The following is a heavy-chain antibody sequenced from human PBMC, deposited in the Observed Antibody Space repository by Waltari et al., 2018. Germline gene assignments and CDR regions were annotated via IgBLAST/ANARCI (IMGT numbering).Heavy chain of an antibody. V-gene: IGHV3-7*01. Sequence: EVQLVESGGGLVQPGGSLRLSCVASGFSFSNSWMACVRQSPRRVLEWVANIRGDGDEKYYVDSVKGRFTISRDNAKNSLYLEMNSLRAEDTAVYYCARDPTTATSFLLHYFDYWGQG. CDR1: GFSFSNSW. J-gene: IGHJ4*02. CDR3: ARDPTTATSFLLHYFDY. CDR2: IRGDGDEK.